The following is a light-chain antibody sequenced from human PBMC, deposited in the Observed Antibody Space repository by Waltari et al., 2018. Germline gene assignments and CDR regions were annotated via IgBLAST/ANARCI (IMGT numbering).Light chain of an antibody. CDR2: VNSDGSH. V-gene: IGLV4-69*02. J-gene: IGLJ3*02. CDR3: QTEGHGTWV. CDR1: SGHSSNI. Sequence: QLVLTQSPSASASLGASVRLTCTLSSGHSSNIIACPQQHPEKGPRYLMKVNSDGSHSTGDDMPGRFSGSGSGAERYLTSASVQAEDGADYYWQTEGHGTWVFGGGTKLTVL.